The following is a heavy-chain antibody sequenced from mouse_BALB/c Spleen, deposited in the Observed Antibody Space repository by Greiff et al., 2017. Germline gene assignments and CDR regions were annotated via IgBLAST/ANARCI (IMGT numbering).Heavy chain of an antibody. CDR3: ARMVIKKGWFAY. CDR2: IYPGSGNT. D-gene: IGHD2-13*01. J-gene: IGHJ3*01. CDR1: GYTFTDYY. V-gene: IGHV1-77*01. Sequence: LQESGAELARPGASVKLSCKASGYTFTDYYINWVKQRTGQGLEWIGEIYPGSGNTYYNEKFKGKATLTADKSSSTAYMQLSSLTSEDSAVYFCARMVIKKGWFAYWGQGTLVTVSA.